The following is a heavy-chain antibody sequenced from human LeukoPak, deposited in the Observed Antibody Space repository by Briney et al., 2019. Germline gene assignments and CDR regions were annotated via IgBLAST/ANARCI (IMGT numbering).Heavy chain of an antibody. CDR2: INHSGST. J-gene: IGHJ4*02. Sequence: PSETLSLTCAVYGGSFSGYYWSWIRQPPGKGLEWIGEINHSGSTYYNPSLKSRVTISVDTSKNQFSLKLSSVTAADTAVYYCARRGSGLDYWGQGTLVTVSS. CDR1: GGSFSGYY. CDR3: ARRGSGLDY. D-gene: IGHD3-16*01. V-gene: IGHV4-34*01.